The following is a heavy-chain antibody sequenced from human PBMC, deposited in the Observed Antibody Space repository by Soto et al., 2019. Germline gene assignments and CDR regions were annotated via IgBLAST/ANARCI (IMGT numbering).Heavy chain of an antibody. CDR2: IIPIFGRA. CDR1: GGTFSSYA. V-gene: IGHV1-69*13. J-gene: IGHJ4*02. CDR3: ARDFSYDSSGSAFDY. Sequence: SVKVSCKASGGTFSSYAISWVRQAPGQGLEWMGGIIPIFGRANYAQKFQGRVTITADESTSTAYMELSSLRSEDTAVYYCARDFSYDSSGSAFDYWGQGTLVTVSS. D-gene: IGHD3-22*01.